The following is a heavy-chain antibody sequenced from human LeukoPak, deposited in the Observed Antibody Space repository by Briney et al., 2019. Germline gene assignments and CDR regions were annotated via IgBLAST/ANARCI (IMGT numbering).Heavy chain of an antibody. J-gene: IGHJ3*02. CDR2: IKIDGSEK. D-gene: IGHD5-12*01. V-gene: IGHV3-7*01. CDR3: ASLSGRSHAFDI. CDR1: GFTFSTHW. Sequence: GGSLRLSCAASGFTFSTHWMSWVRQAPGKGLEWVANIKIDGSEKNYVDSVKGRFTISRDNAKNSLYLQMNSLRAEDTAVYYCASLSGRSHAFDIWGQGTMVTVSS.